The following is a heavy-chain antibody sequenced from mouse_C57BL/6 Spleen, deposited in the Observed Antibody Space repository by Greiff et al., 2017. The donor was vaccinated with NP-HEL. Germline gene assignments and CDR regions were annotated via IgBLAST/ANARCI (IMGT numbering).Heavy chain of an antibody. D-gene: IGHD1-1*01. CDR2: ISSGGSYT. CDR3: ARYGSSLGYFDV. J-gene: IGHJ1*03. CDR1: GFTFSSYG. V-gene: IGHV5-6*01. Sequence: EVHLVESGGDLVKPGGSLKLSCAASGFTFSSYGMSWVRQTPDKRLEWVATISSGGSYTYYPDSVKGRFTISRDNAKNTLYLQMSSLKSEDTAMYYCARYGSSLGYFDVWGTGTTVTVSS.